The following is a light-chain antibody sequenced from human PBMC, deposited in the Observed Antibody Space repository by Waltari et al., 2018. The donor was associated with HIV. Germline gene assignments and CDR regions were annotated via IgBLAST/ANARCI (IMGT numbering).Light chain of an antibody. J-gene: IGLJ2*01. V-gene: IGLV1-47*01. CDR2: RSY. Sequence: QSVLTQPASASGTPGHQVTISCSRSSSYIGSNYVYSYQQFPGTAPKLIIYRSYQRPSGVSDRFSGSKSGTSASLAISGLQSEDEADYYCGAWDGSMSCVVFGGGTKLTVL. CDR3: GAWDGSMSCVV. CDR1: SSYIGSNY.